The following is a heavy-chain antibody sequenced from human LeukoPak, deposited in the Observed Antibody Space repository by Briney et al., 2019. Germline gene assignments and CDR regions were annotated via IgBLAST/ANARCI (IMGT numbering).Heavy chain of an antibody. D-gene: IGHD3-9*01. CDR2: ISTSSSYI. CDR1: GFTVSSNY. V-gene: IGHV3-21*04. CDR3: ARGRYDVLAGYQPPYFDY. J-gene: IGHJ4*02. Sequence: PGGSLRLSCAASGFTVSSNYMSWVRQAPGKGLEWVSSISTSSSYIYYADSVKGRFTISRDNAKDSLYLQMNSLRAEDTAVYYCARGRYDVLAGYQPPYFDYWGQGTLVTVSS.